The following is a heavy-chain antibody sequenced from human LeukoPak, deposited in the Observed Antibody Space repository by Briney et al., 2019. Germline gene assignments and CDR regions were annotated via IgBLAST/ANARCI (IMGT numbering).Heavy chain of an antibody. CDR1: GFSYSSYA. V-gene: IGHV3-23*01. CDR3: AKEGGYNYGYLDS. Sequence: GGSLRLSCAVSGFSYSSYAMSWVRQAPGKGLEGVSTISGSGDTYYVDSVKGRFTISRDNSKNTRYLQMNSLRAEDTAVYYCAKEGGYNYGYLDSWGQGTLVTVSS. J-gene: IGHJ4*02. CDR2: ISGSGDT. D-gene: IGHD5-18*01.